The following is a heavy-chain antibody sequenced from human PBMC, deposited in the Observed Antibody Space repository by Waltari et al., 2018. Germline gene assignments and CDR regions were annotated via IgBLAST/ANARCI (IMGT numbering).Heavy chain of an antibody. Sequence: EMQLLASGVDLVQPGRTLRRLCVGSGLPFGSSAMNWVRQAPGKGLQWVSVISGSSSSIYYADSVKGRFTISRDNSKNTLFLQMNNLRVEDTAIYYCAKDFWGVHSSSGFNVWGQGTMVTVSS. V-gene: IGHV3-23*01. CDR1: GLPFGSSA. D-gene: IGHD3-16*01. J-gene: IGHJ3*01. CDR3: AKDFWGVHSSSGFNV. CDR2: ISGSSSSI.